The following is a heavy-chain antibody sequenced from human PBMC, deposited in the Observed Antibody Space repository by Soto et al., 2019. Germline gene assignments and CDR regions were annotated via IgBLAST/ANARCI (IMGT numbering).Heavy chain of an antibody. J-gene: IGHJ6*02. V-gene: IGHV3-33*01. CDR2: IWYDGSNK. CDR3: ARAVGMDV. Sequence: PGGSLRLSCAASGFTFSSYGMHWVRQAPGKGLEWVVVIWYDGSNKYYADSVKGRFTISRDNSKNTLYLQMNSLRAEDTAVYYCARAVGMDVWGQGTTVTVSS. CDR1: GFTFSSYG.